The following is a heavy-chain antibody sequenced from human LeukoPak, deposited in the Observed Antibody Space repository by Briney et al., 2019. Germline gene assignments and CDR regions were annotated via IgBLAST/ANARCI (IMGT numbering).Heavy chain of an antibody. V-gene: IGHV3-30*03. Sequence: GGSLRLSCAASGFTFSSYGIHWVRQAPGRGLEWVAVVSYDGSEKYYADSVKGRLTISRDKSKNTVSLQMNSLRAEDTAVYYCARDAYCSSTSCYLDVWGKGTTVTVSS. CDR1: GFTFSSYG. CDR2: VSYDGSEK. D-gene: IGHD2-2*01. CDR3: ARDAYCSSTSCYLDV. J-gene: IGHJ6*03.